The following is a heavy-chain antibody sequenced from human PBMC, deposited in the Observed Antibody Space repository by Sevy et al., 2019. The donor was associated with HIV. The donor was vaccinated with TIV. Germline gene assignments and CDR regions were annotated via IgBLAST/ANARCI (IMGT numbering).Heavy chain of an antibody. Sequence: ASVKVSCTASGYTFTSYGISWVRQAPGQGLEWMGWISAYNGNTNYAQKLQDRVTLTTDTSTSTAYMELKSLRSEDTAVYYGARGYYDFWSGYYRRDAFDIWGQGTMVTVSS. J-gene: IGHJ3*02. CDR3: ARGYYDFWSGYYRRDAFDI. V-gene: IGHV1-18*01. CDR1: GYTFTSYG. D-gene: IGHD3-3*01. CDR2: ISAYNGNT.